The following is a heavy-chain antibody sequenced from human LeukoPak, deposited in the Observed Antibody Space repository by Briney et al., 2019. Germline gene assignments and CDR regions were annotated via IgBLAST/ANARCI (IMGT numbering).Heavy chain of an antibody. D-gene: IGHD6-19*01. Sequence: GGSLRLSCAASGFTFSSNVTIWVRQAPGKGLEWVSSIPASGGSTYYADSVKGRFTISRDNSKNSLYLQMNSLRAEDTAVYYCAKESSGGWYFDYWGQGTLVTVSS. V-gene: IGHV3-23*01. CDR2: IPASGGST. CDR1: GFTFSSNV. J-gene: IGHJ4*02. CDR3: AKESSGGWYFDY.